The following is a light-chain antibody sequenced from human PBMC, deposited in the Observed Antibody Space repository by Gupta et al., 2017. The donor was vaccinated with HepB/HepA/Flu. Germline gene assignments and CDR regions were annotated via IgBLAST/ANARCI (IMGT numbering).Light chain of an antibody. Sequence: SYVLTQPPSASVAAGKTARITCGGNNIGSKSVHWYQQKAGQAPVLVVYEDSDRPSGIPERCSGSNSGNTATRTISRVEAGDEDDYSCPVWDSSGGRGRVGGGTKRPV. CDR3: PVWDSSGGRGR. CDR2: EDS. J-gene: IGLJ2*01. V-gene: IGLV3-21*03. CDR1: NIGSKS.